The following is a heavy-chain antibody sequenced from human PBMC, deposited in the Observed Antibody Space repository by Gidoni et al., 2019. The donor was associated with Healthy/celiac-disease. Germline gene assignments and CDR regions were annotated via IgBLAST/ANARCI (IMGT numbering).Heavy chain of an antibody. J-gene: IGHJ4*02. CDR3: ARDPYDFWSGYYLAFDY. D-gene: IGHD3-3*01. CDR2: INHSGST. V-gene: IGHV4-34*01. CDR1: GGSFSGYY. Sequence: QVQLQQWGAGLLKPSETLSLTCPVYGGSFSGYYWSWIRQPPGKGLEWIGEINHSGSTNYNPSLKRRVTISVDTSKNQFSLKLSSVTAADTAVYYCARDPYDFWSGYYLAFDYWGQGTLVTVSS.